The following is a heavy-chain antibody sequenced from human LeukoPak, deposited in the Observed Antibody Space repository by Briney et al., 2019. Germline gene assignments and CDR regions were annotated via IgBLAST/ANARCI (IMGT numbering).Heavy chain of an antibody. CDR3: ARCRGGSAWYELDY. CDR2: IWYDGSDK. J-gene: IGHJ4*02. Sequence: GGSLRLSCGASGFTFSTHGMHWVRQAPGKGLEWVAVIWYDGSDKYYADSVKGRFTISRDNSKNTLFLQMNGLRAGDTAVYYCARCRGGSAWYELDYWGRGTLVTVSS. V-gene: IGHV3-33*01. CDR1: GFTFSTHG. D-gene: IGHD6-19*01.